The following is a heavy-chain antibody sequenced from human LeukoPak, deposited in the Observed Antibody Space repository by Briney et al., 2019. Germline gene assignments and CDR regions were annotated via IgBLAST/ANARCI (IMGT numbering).Heavy chain of an antibody. Sequence: SVKVSCKASGGTFSSYAISWVRQAPGLGLEWMGGIIPIFGTANYAQKFQGRVTITADESTSTAYMELSSLRSEDTAVYYCASAGYYDSSGYPYFDYWGQGTLVTVSS. CDR2: IIPIFGTA. V-gene: IGHV1-69*13. D-gene: IGHD3-22*01. CDR1: GGTFSSYA. J-gene: IGHJ4*02. CDR3: ASAGYYDSSGYPYFDY.